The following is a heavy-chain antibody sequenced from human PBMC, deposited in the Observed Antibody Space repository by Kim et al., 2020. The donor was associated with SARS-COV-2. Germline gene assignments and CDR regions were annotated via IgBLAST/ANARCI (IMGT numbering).Heavy chain of an antibody. CDR3: ASFAAARAPRIVAGGIYFDY. CDR1: GGTFSSYA. V-gene: IGHV1-69*04. D-gene: IGHD5-12*01. CDR2: IIPILGIA. J-gene: IGHJ4*02. Sequence: SVKVSCKASGGTFSSYAISWVRQAPGQGLEWMGRIIPILGIANYAQKFQGRVTITADKSTSTAYMELSSLRSEDTAVYYCASFAAARAPRIVAGGIYFDYWGQGTLVTVSS.